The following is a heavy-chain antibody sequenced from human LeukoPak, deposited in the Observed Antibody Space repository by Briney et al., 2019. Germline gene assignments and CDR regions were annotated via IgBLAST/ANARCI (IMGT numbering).Heavy chain of an antibody. D-gene: IGHD3-16*01. CDR3: ATDAFSYPNT. CDR2: INEDETGK. J-gene: IGHJ5*02. CDR1: GFSVSNFW. V-gene: IGHV3-7*01. Sequence: PGGSLRLSCTGSGFSVSNFWMAWVRQAPGKGLEWVANINEDETGKYYVDSVEGRFTISGDNAKNSLFLQMNSVRVEDTAVYYCATDAFSYPNTWGQGTQVTVSS.